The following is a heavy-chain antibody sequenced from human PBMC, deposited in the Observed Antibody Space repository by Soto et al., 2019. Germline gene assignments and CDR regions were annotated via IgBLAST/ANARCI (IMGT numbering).Heavy chain of an antibody. V-gene: IGHV4-31*03. D-gene: IGHD6-6*01. CDR3: ARDRHNNFFDP. CDR2: IYYSGST. J-gene: IGHJ5*02. Sequence: QVQLQESGPGLVKPSQTLSLTCTVSGASMSSGGYYWTWIRQSPGKGLEWIGYIYYSGSTYYNPSLESXXAXSLXTSRSQFSLTLHSVTAADTAIYYCARDRHNNFFDPWGQGTLVTVSS. CDR1: GASMSSGGYY.